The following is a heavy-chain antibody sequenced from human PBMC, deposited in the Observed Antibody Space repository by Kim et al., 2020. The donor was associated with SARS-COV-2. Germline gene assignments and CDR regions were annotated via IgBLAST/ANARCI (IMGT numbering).Heavy chain of an antibody. Sequence: GGSLRLSCAASGFTFSSYAMSWVRQAPGKGLEWVSDISGSGGSTYYADSVKGRFTISRDNSKNTLYLQMNSLRAEDTAVYYCAKDTVVMVAAKIDGDYFVYWGQRTLVTLSS. CDR1: GFTFSSYA. D-gene: IGHD2-15*01. J-gene: IGHJ4*02. CDR2: ISGSGGST. CDR3: AKDTVVMVAAKIDGDYFVY. V-gene: IGHV3-23*01.